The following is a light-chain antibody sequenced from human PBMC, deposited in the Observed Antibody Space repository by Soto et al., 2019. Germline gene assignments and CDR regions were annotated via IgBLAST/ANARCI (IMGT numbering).Light chain of an antibody. J-gene: IGLJ3*02. CDR3: IAYATSSTWV. CDR1: SSDVGGYNY. V-gene: IGLV2-14*03. CDR2: EVT. Sequence: QSALTQPASVSGSPGQSITISCTGSSSDVGGYNYVSWYQQHPGRVPKLLIYEVTHRPSGVSDRFSGSKSGNTASLTISRLRPEDESTYFCIAYATSSTWVFGGGTKLTVL.